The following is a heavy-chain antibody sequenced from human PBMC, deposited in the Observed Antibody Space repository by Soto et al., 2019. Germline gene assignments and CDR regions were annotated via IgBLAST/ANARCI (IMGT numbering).Heavy chain of an antibody. CDR3: ARVYSSSYYYYYYGMDV. Sequence: EVQLVESGGGLVKPGGSLRLSCAASGFPFRSYTMNWVRQAQGKGLEWVSSISSRSSYIYYADSVKGRFTISRDNAKNSLYLQMNSLRAEDTAVYYCARVYSSSYYYYYYGMDVWGQGTTVTVSS. D-gene: IGHD6-6*01. V-gene: IGHV3-21*01. CDR2: ISSRSSYI. J-gene: IGHJ6*02. CDR1: GFPFRSYT.